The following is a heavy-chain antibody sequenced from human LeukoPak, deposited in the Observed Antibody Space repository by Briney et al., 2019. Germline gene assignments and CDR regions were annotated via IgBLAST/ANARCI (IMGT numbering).Heavy chain of an antibody. CDR3: ARVGRVMVVAATRRNAFDI. CDR2: IYYSGST. D-gene: IGHD2-15*01. V-gene: IGHV4-30-4*08. J-gene: IGHJ3*02. Sequence: SETLSLTCAVYGGSFSGYYWSWIRQPPGKGLEWIGYIYYSGSTYYSPSLKSRVTISVDTSKNQFSLKLSSVTAAYTAVYYCARVGRVMVVAATRRNAFDIWGQGTMVTVSS. CDR1: GGSFSGYY.